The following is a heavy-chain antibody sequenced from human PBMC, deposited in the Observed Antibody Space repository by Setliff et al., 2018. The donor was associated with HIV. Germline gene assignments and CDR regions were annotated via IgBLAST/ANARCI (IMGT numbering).Heavy chain of an antibody. CDR3: AKIQNPQGYYYDSSGYYPHPGSPDY. V-gene: IGHV3-23*01. Sequence: GGSLRLSCAASGFTFSSYAMGWVRQAPGKGLEWVSTVGAVGAPTHYAESVKGRFTISKDNSKNTLYLQMNSLRAEDTAVYYCAKIQNPQGYYYDSSGYYPHPGSPDYWGQGTLVTVS. CDR1: GFTFSSYA. D-gene: IGHD3-22*01. J-gene: IGHJ4*02. CDR2: VGAVGAPT.